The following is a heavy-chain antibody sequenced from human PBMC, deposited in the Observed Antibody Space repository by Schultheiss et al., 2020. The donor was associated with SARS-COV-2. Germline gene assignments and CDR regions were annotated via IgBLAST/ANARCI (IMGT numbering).Heavy chain of an antibody. J-gene: IGHJ4*02. Sequence: SETLSLTCSVSGYSISSGHHWGWIRQPPGKGLEWIGSINHSGSTYYNPSLKSRGTISVDTSKNQFSLKLGSVTAADTAVYFCARATRVESLFSVRGGSFDFWGRGALVTVSS. V-gene: IGHV4-38-2*02. CDR2: INHSGST. D-gene: IGHD5-24*01. CDR1: GYSISSGHH. CDR3: ARATRVESLFSVRGGSFDF.